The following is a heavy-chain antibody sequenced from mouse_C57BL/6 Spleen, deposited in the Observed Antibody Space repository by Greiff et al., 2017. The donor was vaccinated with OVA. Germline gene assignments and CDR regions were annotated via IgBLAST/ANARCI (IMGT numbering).Heavy chain of an antibody. J-gene: IGHJ4*01. D-gene: IGHD1-1*01. CDR2: ISDGGSYT. V-gene: IGHV5-4*01. CDR3: ARGRKGSSYYAMDY. Sequence: EVQRVESGGGLVKPGGSLKLSCAASGFTFSSYAMSWVRQTPEKRLEWVATISDGGSYTYYPDNVKGRFTISRDNAKNNLYLQMSHLKSEDTAMYYCARGRKGSSYYAMDYWGQGTSVTVSS. CDR1: GFTFSSYA.